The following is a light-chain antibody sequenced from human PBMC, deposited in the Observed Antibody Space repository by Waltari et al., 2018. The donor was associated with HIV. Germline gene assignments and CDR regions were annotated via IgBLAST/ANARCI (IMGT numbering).Light chain of an antibody. CDR3: CSYAGSSRWV. Sequence: SALPQPRSVSGSPGQSLTISCPGTSSDLGCYHYVYWYQQHPGQAPKAMICYVSQRPSGVPDRFSGSQSGNTASLTISGLQAEDEADYSCCSYAGSSRWVVGGGTKLTVL. V-gene: IGLV2-11*01. CDR2: YVS. J-gene: IGLJ3*02. CDR1: SSDLGCYHY.